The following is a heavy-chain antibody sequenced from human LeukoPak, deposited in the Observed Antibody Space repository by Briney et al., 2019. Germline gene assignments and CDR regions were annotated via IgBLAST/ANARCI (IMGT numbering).Heavy chain of an antibody. CDR3: ASDYDSSGYYYL. D-gene: IGHD3-22*01. V-gene: IGHV4-59*01. CDR2: IYYSGST. CDR1: GASIRSYY. J-gene: IGHJ5*02. Sequence: SETLSPTCTVSGASIRSYYWSWIRQPPGKGLEWIGYIYYSGSTSYNPSLQSRVTISVDTSKNQFSLRLSSVTSADTAVYYCASDYDSSGYYYLWGQGTLVTVSS.